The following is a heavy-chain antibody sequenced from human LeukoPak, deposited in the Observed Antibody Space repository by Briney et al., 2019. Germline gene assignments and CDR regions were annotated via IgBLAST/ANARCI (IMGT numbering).Heavy chain of an antibody. V-gene: IGHV3-66*01. Sequence: PGGSLRLSCAASGFTVSSNYMSWVRQAPGKGLEWVSVIYSGGSTHYADSVKGRFTISRDNSKNTLYLQMNSLRAEDTAAYYCARDSRGYSYGGNWFDYWGQGTLVTVSS. CDR1: GFTVSSNY. D-gene: IGHD5-18*01. J-gene: IGHJ4*02. CDR3: ARDSRGYSYGGNWFDY. CDR2: IYSGGST.